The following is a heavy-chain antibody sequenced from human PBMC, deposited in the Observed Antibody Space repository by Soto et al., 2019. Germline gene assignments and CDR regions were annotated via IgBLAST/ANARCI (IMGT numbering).Heavy chain of an antibody. CDR2: MNPNSGNT. J-gene: IGHJ6*01. CDR3: ARRRKNYYYYYGMDV. CDR1: GYPFTSYD. Sequence: GDSVKVCFKASGYPFTSYDINLVRQATGQGLEWMGWMNPNSGNTGYAQKFQGRVTMTRNTSISTAYMELSSLRSEDTAVYYCARRRKNYYYYYGMDVWGQGTTVTVSS. V-gene: IGHV1-8*01.